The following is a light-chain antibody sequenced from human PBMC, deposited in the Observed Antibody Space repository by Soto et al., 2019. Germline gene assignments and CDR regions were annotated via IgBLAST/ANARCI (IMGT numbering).Light chain of an antibody. CDR2: GAS. Sequence: EIVMAQSPATLSVSPGERATLSCRASHSVSGRLAWYQQKPGQAPRLLIYGASTRATGLPARFSGSGSGTEFTLTISSLQSEDFAVYYCQHYTNWPLTFGGGTKVDI. CDR3: QHYTNWPLT. V-gene: IGKV3-15*01. CDR1: HSVSGR. J-gene: IGKJ4*01.